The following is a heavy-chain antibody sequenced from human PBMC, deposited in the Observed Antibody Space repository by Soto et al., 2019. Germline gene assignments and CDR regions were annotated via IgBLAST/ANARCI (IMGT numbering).Heavy chain of an antibody. CDR2: ISNSGST. J-gene: IGHJ4*02. Sequence: SETLSLTCTVPGGSVTSDEDYWSWIRQSPGKGLEWIGYISNSGSTGYNPSLKTRLSMSVDGSKNQFTLRLTSVTAADTAVYFCATQSGSTYGYFDYWGQGTQVTVSS. CDR1: GGSVTSDEDY. V-gene: IGHV4-30-4*01. D-gene: IGHD4-17*01. CDR3: ATQSGSTYGYFDY.